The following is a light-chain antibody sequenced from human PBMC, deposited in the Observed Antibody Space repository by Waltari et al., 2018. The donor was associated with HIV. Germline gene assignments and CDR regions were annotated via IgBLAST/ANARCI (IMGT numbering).Light chain of an antibody. CDR2: KAS. V-gene: IGKV1-5*03. Sequence: IQMTQSPSILSASVGDRVTITCRASQNVDRWLAWYQQRPGRAPKLLIYKASTLEYGGPARFTGSGAGTNFTLTINSLRPDDFATYYCQQYNSDFYTFGLGTRLDLK. J-gene: IGKJ2*01. CDR3: QQYNSDFYT. CDR1: QNVDRW.